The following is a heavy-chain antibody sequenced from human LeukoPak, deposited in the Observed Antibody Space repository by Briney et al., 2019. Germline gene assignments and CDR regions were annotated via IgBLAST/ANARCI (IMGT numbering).Heavy chain of an antibody. V-gene: IGHV3-30*18. Sequence: GGSLRLSCAASGFTFSSHGMHWVRQAPGMGLEWVALILYDGSNKYYADSVKGRFTISRDNSKNTLYLQMNSLRAEDTAVYYCAKEVYGDYGYGFDYWGQGTLVTVSS. CDR2: ILYDGSNK. J-gene: IGHJ4*02. CDR3: AKEVYGDYGYGFDY. CDR1: GFTFSSHG. D-gene: IGHD4-17*01.